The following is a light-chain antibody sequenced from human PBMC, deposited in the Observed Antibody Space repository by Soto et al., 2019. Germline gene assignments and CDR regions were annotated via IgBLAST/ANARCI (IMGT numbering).Light chain of an antibody. J-gene: IGLJ1*01. CDR3: SSYAVKKNFVV. V-gene: IGLV2-8*01. CDR2: EVN. CDR1: SDDIGGYDY. Sequence: QSVLPQTPSASGSPGQSVTISCTGSSDDIGGYDYVSWYQHHPGRTPKLIIYEVNKRPSGVPDRFSGSKSGNTASLTVSGLQAEYGADYYCSSYAVKKNFVVFGSGTKLTVL.